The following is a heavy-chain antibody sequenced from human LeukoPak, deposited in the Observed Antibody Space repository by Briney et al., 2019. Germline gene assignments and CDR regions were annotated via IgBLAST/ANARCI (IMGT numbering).Heavy chain of an antibody. D-gene: IGHD2-21*02. CDR2: ISSSGSTI. Sequence: GGSLRLSCAASGLTFSDYYMSWIRQAPGKGLEWVSYISSSGSTIYYADSVKGRFTISRDNAKNSLYLQMNSLRAEDTAVYYCARDDRAYCGGDCYPDYWGQGTLVTVSS. V-gene: IGHV3-11*04. CDR1: GLTFSDYY. CDR3: ARDDRAYCGGDCYPDY. J-gene: IGHJ4*02.